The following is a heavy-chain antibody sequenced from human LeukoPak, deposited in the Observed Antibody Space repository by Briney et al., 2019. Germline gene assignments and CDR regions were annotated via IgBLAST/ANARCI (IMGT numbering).Heavy chain of an antibody. Sequence: GGSLRLSCAASGFTFSSYWMSWVRQAPGKGLEWVANIKQDGSEKYYVDSVKGRFTISRDNAKNSLYLQMNSLRAEDTAVYYCAKVDYDILTGLDYWGQGTLVTVSS. CDR3: AKVDYDILTGLDY. CDR2: IKQDGSEK. CDR1: GFTFSSYW. J-gene: IGHJ4*02. D-gene: IGHD3-9*01. V-gene: IGHV3-7*01.